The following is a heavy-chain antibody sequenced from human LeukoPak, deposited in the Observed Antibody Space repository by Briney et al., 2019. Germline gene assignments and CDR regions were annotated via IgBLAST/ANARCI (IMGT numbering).Heavy chain of an antibody. CDR3: ARDNSNYYYYYMDV. CDR2: IYHSGST. Sequence: SETLSLTCTVSGGSISSGGYYWSWIRQPPGKGLEWIGYIYHSGSTYYNPSLKSRVTISVDRSKNQFSLKLSSVTAADTAVYYCARDNSNYYYYYMDVWGKGTTVTVSS. CDR1: GGSISSGGYY. V-gene: IGHV4-30-2*01. D-gene: IGHD4-11*01. J-gene: IGHJ6*03.